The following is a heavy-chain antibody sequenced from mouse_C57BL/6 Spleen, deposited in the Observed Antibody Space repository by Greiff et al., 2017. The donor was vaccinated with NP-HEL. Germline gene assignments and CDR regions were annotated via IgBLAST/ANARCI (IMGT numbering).Heavy chain of an antibody. CDR3: ARRDYSGSSNYFDY. Sequence: EVKLMESGGGLVKPGGSLKLSCAASGFTFSSYTMSWVRQTPEKRLEWVATISGGGGNTYYPDSVTGRFTISRDNAKHTLYLQMSSLRSEDTALYYLARRDYSGSSNYFDYWGQGTTLTVSS. CDR2: ISGGGGNT. D-gene: IGHD1-1*01. V-gene: IGHV5-9*01. CDR1: GFTFSSYT. J-gene: IGHJ2*01.